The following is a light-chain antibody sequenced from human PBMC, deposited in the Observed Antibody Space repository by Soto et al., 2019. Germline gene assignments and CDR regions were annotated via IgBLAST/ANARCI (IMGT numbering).Light chain of an antibody. J-gene: IGKJ2*03. V-gene: IGKV1-5*03. Sequence: FQMTQSPSTLSASVGDRVNITCRASQTIFSWLAWYQQKPGKAPKLLIYKASSLESGVPSSYSGSGSGTEFTLTISGLQPDEFATYFCQQYNSYPYSFGQGTKLEIK. CDR1: QTIFSW. CDR3: QQYNSYPYS. CDR2: KAS.